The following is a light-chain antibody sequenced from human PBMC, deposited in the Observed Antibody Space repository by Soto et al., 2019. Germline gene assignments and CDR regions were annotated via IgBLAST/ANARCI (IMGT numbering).Light chain of an antibody. J-gene: IGLJ3*02. CDR3: CSSAGTYTSV. V-gene: IGLV2-11*01. Sequence: QSALTQPRSVSGSPGQSVTISSTGTSSDVGGYNYVSWYQQHPGKAPKLMIYDVSKRPSGVPDRFSGSKSGNTASLTISGLQAEDEADYYCCSSAGTYTSVFGGGTMLTVL. CDR2: DVS. CDR1: SSDVGGYNY.